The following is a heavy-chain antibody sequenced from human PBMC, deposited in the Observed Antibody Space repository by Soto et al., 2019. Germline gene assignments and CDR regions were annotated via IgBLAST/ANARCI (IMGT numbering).Heavy chain of an antibody. CDR2: INTYNGAT. CDR3: ARRGTDHYYYYGMDV. J-gene: IGHJ6*02. Sequence: ASVKLSCKASGYTLTSYGISWVRQAPGQGLEWMGWINTYNGATNYAQKLQGRITMTTDTSTSTAYMELRSLRSDDTAVYYCARRGTDHYYYYGMDVWGQGTTVTVSS. D-gene: IGHD3-10*01. CDR1: GYTLTSYG. V-gene: IGHV1-18*01.